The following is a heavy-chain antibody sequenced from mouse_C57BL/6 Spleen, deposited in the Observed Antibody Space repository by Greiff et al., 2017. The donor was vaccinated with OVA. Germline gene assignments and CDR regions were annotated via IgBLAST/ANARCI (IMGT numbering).Heavy chain of an antibody. CDR2: ISSGSSTI. CDR3: ARLTHYYGSSYEWYFDV. J-gene: IGHJ1*03. Sequence: EVKLMESGGGLVKPGGSLKLSCAASGFTFSDYGMHWVRQAPEKGLEWVAYISSGSSTIYYADTVKGRFTISRDNAKNTLFLQMTSLRSEDTAMYYCARLTHYYGSSYEWYFDVWGTGTTVTVSS. V-gene: IGHV5-17*01. CDR1: GFTFSDYG. D-gene: IGHD1-1*01.